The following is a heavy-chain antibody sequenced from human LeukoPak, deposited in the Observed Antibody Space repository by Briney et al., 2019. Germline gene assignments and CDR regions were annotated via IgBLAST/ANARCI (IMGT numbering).Heavy chain of an antibody. CDR1: GYTFTSYG. Sequence: ASVKVSCKASGYTFTSYGINWVRQATGQGLEWMGWMNPNSGDTGYAHKFQGRVTMTANTSINTAYMELSSLRSEDTAVYYCARMHYYDSGGSNWFDPWGQGTLVTVSS. V-gene: IGHV1-8*01. J-gene: IGHJ5*02. CDR3: ARMHYYDSGGSNWFDP. D-gene: IGHD3-10*01. CDR2: MNPNSGDT.